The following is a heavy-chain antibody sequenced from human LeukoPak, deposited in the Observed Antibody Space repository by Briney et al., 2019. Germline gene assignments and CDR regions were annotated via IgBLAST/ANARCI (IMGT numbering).Heavy chain of an antibody. CDR1: GFTFSTYG. CDR3: ARDLGIWEGFDP. CDR2: IRYVGINK. D-gene: IGHD7-27*01. V-gene: IGHV3-30*02. Sequence: GGSLRLSCAASGFTFSTYGMHWVRQAPGKGLEWVSFIRYVGINKYYADSAKGRFTISRDNSKNTLYLQMNSLRAEDTAVYYCARDLGIWEGFDPWGQGTLVTVSS. J-gene: IGHJ5*02.